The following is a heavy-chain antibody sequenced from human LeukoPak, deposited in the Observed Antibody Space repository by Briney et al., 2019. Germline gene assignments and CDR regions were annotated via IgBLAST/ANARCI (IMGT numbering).Heavy chain of an antibody. CDR2: ISGSGGST. CDR1: GFTFSNYA. J-gene: IGHJ4*02. D-gene: IGHD6-19*01. Sequence: PGGSLRLSCAASGFTFSNYAMSWVRQAPGKGLEWVSAISGSGGSTYYADSVKGRFTISRDNSKNTLYLQMNSLRAEDTAVYYCARDQGSGWYTFGYWGQGTLVSVSS. CDR3: ARDQGSGWYTFGY. V-gene: IGHV3-23*01.